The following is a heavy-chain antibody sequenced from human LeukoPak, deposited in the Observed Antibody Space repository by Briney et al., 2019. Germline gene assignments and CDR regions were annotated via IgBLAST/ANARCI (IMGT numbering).Heavy chain of an antibody. J-gene: IGHJ4*02. CDR2: IYYNGST. D-gene: IGHD2-8*01. CDR3: ARHVYCTNGICSDY. Sequence: SETLSLTCTASGGSISSYYWSWIRQPPGKGLEWIGYIYYNGSTNYTPSLKSRVTMSVDTSKNQLSLTLSSVTAADTAVYYCARHVYCTNGICSDYWGQGTLVTVSS. V-gene: IGHV4-59*08. CDR1: GGSISSYY.